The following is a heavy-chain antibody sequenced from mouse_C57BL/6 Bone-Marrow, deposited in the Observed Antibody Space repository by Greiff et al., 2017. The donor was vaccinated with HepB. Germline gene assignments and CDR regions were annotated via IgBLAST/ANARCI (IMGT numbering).Heavy chain of an antibody. D-gene: IGHD1-1*01. J-gene: IGHJ3*01. CDR2: ISDGGSYT. Sequence: EVKVVESGGGLVKPGGSLKLSCAASGFTFSSYAMSWVRQTPEKRLEWVATISDGGSYTYYPDNVKGRFTISRDNAKNNLYLQMSHLKSEDTAMYYCARENYGRGAYWGQGTLVTVSA. V-gene: IGHV5-4*01. CDR3: ARENYGRGAY. CDR1: GFTFSSYA.